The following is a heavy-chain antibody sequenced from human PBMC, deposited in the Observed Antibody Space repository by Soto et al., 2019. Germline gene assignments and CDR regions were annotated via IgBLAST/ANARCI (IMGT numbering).Heavy chain of an antibody. Sequence: GGSLRLSCAASGFTFSSYSMNWVRQAPGKGLEWVSSISSSSSYIYYADSVKGRFTISRDNAKNSLYLQMNSLRAEDTAVYYCARVSVAGTFPPHPEYFQHWGQGTLVTVSS. V-gene: IGHV3-21*01. CDR2: ISSSSSYI. CDR3: ARVSVAGTFPPHPEYFQH. J-gene: IGHJ1*01. CDR1: GFTFSSYS. D-gene: IGHD6-19*01.